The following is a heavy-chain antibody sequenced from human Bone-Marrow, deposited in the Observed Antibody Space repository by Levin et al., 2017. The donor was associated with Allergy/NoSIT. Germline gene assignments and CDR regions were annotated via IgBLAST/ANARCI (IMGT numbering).Heavy chain of an antibody. CDR3: ARDINLYYYGSGMY. J-gene: IGHJ4*02. D-gene: IGHD3-10*01. V-gene: IGHV3-30*04. CDR2: ISYDGSNK. Sequence: SGGSLRLSCAASGFTFSSYAMHWVRQAPGKGLEWVAVISYDGSNKYYADSVKGRFTISRDNSKNTLYLQMNSLRAEDTAVYYCARDINLYYYGSGMYWGQGTLVTVSS. CDR1: GFTFSSYA.